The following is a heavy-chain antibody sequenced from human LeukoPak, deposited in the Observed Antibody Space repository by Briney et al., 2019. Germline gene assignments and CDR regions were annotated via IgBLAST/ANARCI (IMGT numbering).Heavy chain of an antibody. CDR3: ARSYGSGNYFDY. V-gene: IGHV4-59*01. CDR2: IYYSGSA. CDR1: GGSISTYY. Sequence: SKTLSLTCTVSGGSISTYYWSWIRQPPGKGLEWIGYIYYSGSANYNPSLKSRVTISVDTSKNQFSLKLSSVTAADTAVYYCARSYGSGNYFDYWGRGTLVTVSS. D-gene: IGHD3-10*01. J-gene: IGHJ4*02.